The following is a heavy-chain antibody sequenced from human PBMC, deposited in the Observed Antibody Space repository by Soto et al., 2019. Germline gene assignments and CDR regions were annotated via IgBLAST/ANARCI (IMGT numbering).Heavy chain of an antibody. CDR3: GRVDRYYNMDV. J-gene: IGHJ6*02. V-gene: IGHV3-33*01. CDR2: VWYDGISK. CDR1: GFTFSNYG. Sequence: QVQLVESGGGVVQPGRSLRLSCAASGFTFSNYGLHWVRQAPGKGLEWVADVWYDGISKNYLDSVKGRFTISRDNSKNTLYLQMNNLRAEDTAVYYCGRVDRYYNMDVWGQGTTVTVSS.